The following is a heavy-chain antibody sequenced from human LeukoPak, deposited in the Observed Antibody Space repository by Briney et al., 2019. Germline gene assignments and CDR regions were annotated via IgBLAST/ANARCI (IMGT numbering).Heavy chain of an antibody. V-gene: IGHV3-7*05. CDR1: GFTFSNYW. CDR3: ARDYVWGSDRYTDY. CDR2: IRQDGSEK. J-gene: IGHJ4*02. D-gene: IGHD3-16*02. Sequence: GGSLRLSCAASGFTFSNYWMTWVRQAPGRGLEWVANIRQDGSEKYYVDSVKGRFTISRDNAKNSLYLQMNSLRAEDTAVYYCARDYVWGSDRYTDYWGQGTLVTVPS.